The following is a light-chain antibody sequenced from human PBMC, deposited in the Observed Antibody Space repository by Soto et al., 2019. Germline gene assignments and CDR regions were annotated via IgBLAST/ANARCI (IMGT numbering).Light chain of an antibody. Sequence: EIVMTQSPATLSVSPGERATLSCRASQSVSSNLAWYQQKPGQAPRLLIYGASTRATGIPARFSGSGSGTEFTLPISRLQFEDFAVYYCQQYNNWPPWTFGQGTKVEIK. J-gene: IGKJ1*01. CDR1: QSVSSN. CDR2: GAS. V-gene: IGKV3-15*01. CDR3: QQYNNWPPWT.